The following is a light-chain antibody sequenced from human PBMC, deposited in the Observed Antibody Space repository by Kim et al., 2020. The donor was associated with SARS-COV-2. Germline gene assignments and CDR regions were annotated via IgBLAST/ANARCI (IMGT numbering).Light chain of an antibody. CDR2: GAS. CDR1: QSVSSN. J-gene: IGKJ2*01. V-gene: IGKV3-15*01. Sequence: VAPGERAPPSCRASQSVSSNLAWDQQKPGQAPRLLIYGASTRATGIPARFSGSGSGTEFTLTISSLQSEDFAVYYCQQYNNWPPNTFGQGTKLEI. CDR3: QQYNNWPPNT.